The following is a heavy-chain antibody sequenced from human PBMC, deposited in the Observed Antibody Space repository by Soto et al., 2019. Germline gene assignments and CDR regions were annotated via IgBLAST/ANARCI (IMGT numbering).Heavy chain of an antibody. Sequence: DVQLVESGGGLVQPGRSLRLSCAASGFTFDDYAMHWVRQAPGKGLEWVSGISWNSGSIGYADSVKGRFTISRDNAKNSLYLQMNSLRAEDTALYYCAKDRLGTIYYFDYWGQGTLVTVSS. CDR2: ISWNSGSI. CDR3: AKDRLGTIYYFDY. V-gene: IGHV3-9*01. D-gene: IGHD7-27*01. J-gene: IGHJ4*02. CDR1: GFTFDDYA.